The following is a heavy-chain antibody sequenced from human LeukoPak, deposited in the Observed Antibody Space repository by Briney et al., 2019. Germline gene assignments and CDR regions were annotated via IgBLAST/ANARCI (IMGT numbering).Heavy chain of an antibody. Sequence: ASVKVSCKASGYTFTRYDINWVRQATGQGLEWMGWMKPNSGNTGYAQKFQGSVTMTRNTSISTAYMELSSLRSEDPAVYYCAKTRGSYWRYFDYWGQGTLVTVSS. V-gene: IGHV1-8*01. CDR3: AKTRGSYWRYFDY. J-gene: IGHJ4*02. CDR1: GYTFTRYD. D-gene: IGHD1-26*01. CDR2: MKPNSGNT.